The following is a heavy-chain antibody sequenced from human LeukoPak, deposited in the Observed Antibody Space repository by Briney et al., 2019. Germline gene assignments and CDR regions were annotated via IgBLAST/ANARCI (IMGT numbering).Heavy chain of an antibody. J-gene: IGHJ4*02. Sequence: SETLSLTCTVSGGSISSYYWSWIRQPPGKGLEWIGYIYYSGSTNYNPSLKSRVTISVDTSKNQFSLKLSSVTAADTAVYYCARDDYGDYDYWGQGTLVTVSS. D-gene: IGHD4-17*01. CDR1: GGSISSYY. CDR2: IYYSGST. V-gene: IGHV4-59*01. CDR3: ARDDYGDYDY.